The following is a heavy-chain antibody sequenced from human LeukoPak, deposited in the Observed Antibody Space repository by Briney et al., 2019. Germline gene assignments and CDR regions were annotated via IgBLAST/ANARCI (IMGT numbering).Heavy chain of an antibody. V-gene: IGHV4-38-2*01. CDR1: GYSISSGYY. CDR2: IYHSGST. CDR3: ARVRRGYSGYDFPYDY. Sequence: PSETLSLTCAVSGYSISSGYYWGWIRQPPGKGLEWIGSIYHSGSTYYNPSLKSRVTISVATSKNQFSLKLSSVTAANTAVYYCARVRRGYSGYDFPYDYWGQGTLVTVSS. J-gene: IGHJ4*02. D-gene: IGHD5-12*01.